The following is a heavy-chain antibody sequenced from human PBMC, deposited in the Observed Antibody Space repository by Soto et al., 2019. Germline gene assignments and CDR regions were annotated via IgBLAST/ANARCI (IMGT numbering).Heavy chain of an antibody. V-gene: IGHV4-34*01. CDR1: GGSFSGYY. D-gene: IGHD4-17*01. CDR2: INHSGST. CDR3: ARGPTVTTYYFDY. Sequence: KASETLSLTCAVYGGSFSGYYWSWIRQPPGKGLEWIGEINHSGSTNYNPSLKSRVTISVDTSKNQFSLKLSSVTAADTAVYYCARGPTVTTYYFDYWGQGTLVTVSS. J-gene: IGHJ4*02.